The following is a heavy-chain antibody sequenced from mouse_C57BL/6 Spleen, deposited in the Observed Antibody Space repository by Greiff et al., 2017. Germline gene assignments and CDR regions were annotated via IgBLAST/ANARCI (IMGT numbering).Heavy chain of an antibody. CDR3: ARNYYGSSSDY. Sequence: VQVVESGAELAKPGASVKLSCKASGYTFTSYWMHWVKQRPGQGLEWIGYINPSSGYTKYNQKFKDKATLTADKSSSTAYMQLSSLTYEDSAVYYAARNYYGSSSDYRGQGTTLTVSS. CDR2: INPSSGYT. D-gene: IGHD1-1*01. J-gene: IGHJ2*01. V-gene: IGHV1-7*01. CDR1: GYTFTSYW.